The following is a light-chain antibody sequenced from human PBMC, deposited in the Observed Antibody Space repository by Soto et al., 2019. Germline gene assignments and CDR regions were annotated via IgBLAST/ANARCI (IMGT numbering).Light chain of an antibody. V-gene: IGLV2-23*02. CDR1: SSDVGNYNL. J-gene: IGLJ2*01. CDR2: EVN. CDR3: SSYVGGNTVI. Sequence: QSVLTQPASVSGSPGQSITISCTGTSSDVGNYNLVSWYQQYPGKVPKLMIYEVNKRPSGISNRFSASKSGNTASLTISGLQADDEADYYCSSYVGGNTVIFGGGTQLTVL.